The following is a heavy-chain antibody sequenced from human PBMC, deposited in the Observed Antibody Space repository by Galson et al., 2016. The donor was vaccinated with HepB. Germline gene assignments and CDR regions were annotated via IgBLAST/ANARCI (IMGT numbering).Heavy chain of an antibody. CDR2: INGSGVTT. V-gene: IGHV3-23*01. D-gene: IGHD1-26*01. Sequence: SLKLSCAASGFTSGSYAISWVRQAPGKGLQWVSSINGSGVTTSSADSVKGRFTISRENSRDTLYLEMNSLRAEATAIYYCANDSGRNSGSYYWYFDLWGRGTQVTVSS. CDR1: GFTSGSYA. CDR3: ANDSGRNSGSYYWYFDL. J-gene: IGHJ2*01.